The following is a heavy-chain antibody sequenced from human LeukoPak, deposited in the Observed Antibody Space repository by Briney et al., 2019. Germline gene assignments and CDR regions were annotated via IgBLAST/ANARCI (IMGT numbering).Heavy chain of an antibody. J-gene: IGHJ4*02. CDR2: ITDRGDIT. CDR1: GFTFHKYA. V-gene: IGHV3-23*01. CDR3: AKRVSGVVGPVVDY. D-gene: IGHD2-21*01. Sequence: GGSLRLSCAVPGFTFHKYAMRWVRQAPGKGLEWVSAITDRGDITYYADAVKGRFTISRDNSRNMLYLQMNSLRVEDTAIYFCAKRVSGVVGPVVDYWGQGTLVTVSS.